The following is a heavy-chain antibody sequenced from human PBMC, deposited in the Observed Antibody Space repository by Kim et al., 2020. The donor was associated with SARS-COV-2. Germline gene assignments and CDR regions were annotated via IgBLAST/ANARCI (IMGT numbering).Heavy chain of an antibody. V-gene: IGHV4-30-4*01. CDR1: GGSISSGDYY. Sequence: SETLSLTCTVSGGSISSGDYYWSWIRQPPGKGLEWIGYIYYGGSTYYNPSLKSRVTISVDTSKNQFSLKLSSVTAADTAVYYCARARATSITIFGVVIVHNFDYWGQGTLVTVSS. CDR2: IYYGGST. J-gene: IGHJ4*02. D-gene: IGHD3-3*01. CDR3: ARARATSITIFGVVIVHNFDY.